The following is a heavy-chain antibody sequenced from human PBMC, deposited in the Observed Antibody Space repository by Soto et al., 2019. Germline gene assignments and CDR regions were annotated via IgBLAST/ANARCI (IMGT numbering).Heavy chain of an antibody. J-gene: IGHJ4*02. V-gene: IGHV1-18*01. CDR2: ISTYNGNT. D-gene: IGHD3-22*01. CDR3: ARGPTYYYDSRCNYVLDY. CDR1: GYTFTTYG. Sequence: QVQLVQSGAEVKKPGASVKVSCKASGYTFTTYGMILVRQAPGQALDWMGWISTYNGNTKYAERLQGSVNMTTDRTKSTAYMALRSLRSDDTDVYYCARGPTYYYDSRCNYVLDYWGQGTLVTVSS.